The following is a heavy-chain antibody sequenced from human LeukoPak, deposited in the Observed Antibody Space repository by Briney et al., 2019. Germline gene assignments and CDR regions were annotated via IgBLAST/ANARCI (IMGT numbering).Heavy chain of an antibody. CDR3: ARTDNYYYYYGMDV. Sequence: SETLSLTCTVSGGSISSGGYYWSWIRQHPGKGLERIGYIYYSGSTYYNPSLKSRVTISVDTSKNQFSLKLSSVTAADTAVYYCARTDNYYYYYGMDVWGQGTTVTVSS. J-gene: IGHJ6*02. V-gene: IGHV4-31*03. CDR1: GGSISSGGYY. CDR2: IYYSGST.